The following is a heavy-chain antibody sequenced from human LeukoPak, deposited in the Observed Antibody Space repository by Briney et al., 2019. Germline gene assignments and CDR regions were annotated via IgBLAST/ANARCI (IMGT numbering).Heavy chain of an antibody. Sequence: QTGGSLRLSCAASGFTFSSYALTWVRQAPGKGLEYVSAISSNGGSTYYADSVKGRFTISRDNSKNTLYLQMSSLRAEDTAVYYCVKDWYSIVVASYYFDYWGQGTLVTVSS. CDR3: VKDWYSIVVASYYFDY. CDR1: GFTFSSYA. V-gene: IGHV3-64D*06. D-gene: IGHD2-2*01. J-gene: IGHJ4*02. CDR2: ISSNGGST.